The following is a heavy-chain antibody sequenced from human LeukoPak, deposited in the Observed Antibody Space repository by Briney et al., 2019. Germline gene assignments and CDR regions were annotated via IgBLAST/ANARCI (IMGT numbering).Heavy chain of an antibody. CDR3: AAVHAPHYYYMDV. CDR1: GITFTSWT. V-gene: IGHV1-69*05. D-gene: IGHD2-2*01. CDR2: IIPLFGTA. J-gene: IGHJ6*03. Sequence: ASVKVSCKASGITFTSWTFNWVRQARGQGLEWMGEIIPLFGTAKYAEKFQGRVTITTDASTSTVYMDLTSLTSADTAVYFCAAVHAPHYYYMDVWGRGTTVTVSS.